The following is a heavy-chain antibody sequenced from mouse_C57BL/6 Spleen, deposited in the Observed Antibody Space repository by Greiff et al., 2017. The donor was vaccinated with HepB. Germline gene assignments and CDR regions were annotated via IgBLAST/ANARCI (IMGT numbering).Heavy chain of an antibody. CDR3: ARLVSNYDFDY. CDR1: GYTFTSYW. J-gene: IGHJ2*01. Sequence: QVQLQQSGAELVKPGASVKLSCKASGYTFTSYWMHWVKQRPGQGLEWIGMIHPNSGSTNYNEKFKSKATLTVDKSSSTAYMQLSSLTSEDSAVYYCARLVSNYDFDYWGQGTTLTVSS. D-gene: IGHD2-5*01. V-gene: IGHV1-64*01. CDR2: IHPNSGST.